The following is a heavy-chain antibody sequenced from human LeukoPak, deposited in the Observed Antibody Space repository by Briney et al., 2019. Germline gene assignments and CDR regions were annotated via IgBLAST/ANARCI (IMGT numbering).Heavy chain of an antibody. CDR1: GYTFSGYY. Sequence: ASVKVSCKTSGYTFSGYYMHWVRQAPGQGLEWMGWINPNSGGTNYAQKFQGRVTMTRDTSISTAYMELSRLRSDDTAVYYCATLPPGYSLESDAFDIWGHGTMVTVSS. CDR3: ATLPPGYSLESDAFDI. V-gene: IGHV1-2*02. J-gene: IGHJ3*02. CDR2: INPNSGGT. D-gene: IGHD5-18*01.